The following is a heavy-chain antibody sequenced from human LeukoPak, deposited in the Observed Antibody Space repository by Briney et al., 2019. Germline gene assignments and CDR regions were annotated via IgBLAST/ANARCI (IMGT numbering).Heavy chain of an antibody. CDR2: IGAYNGNT. D-gene: IGHD6-13*01. J-gene: IGHJ4*02. V-gene: IGHV1-18*01. CDR1: GYTFTSFG. Sequence: ASVKVSCKASGYTFTSFGISWVRQAPGQGLEWIGWIGAYNGNTKYGQKLQGRVTMTTGTSTSTAYMELRSLRSDDAAVYYCARDQMNIAAAGAYFDYWGQGTLVTVSS. CDR3: ARDQMNIAAAGAYFDY.